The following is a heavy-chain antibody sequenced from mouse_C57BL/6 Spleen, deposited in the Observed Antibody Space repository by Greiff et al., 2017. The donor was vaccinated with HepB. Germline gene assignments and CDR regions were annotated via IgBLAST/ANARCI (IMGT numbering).Heavy chain of an antibody. J-gene: IGHJ2*01. CDR3: ARGRGGYYFDY. Sequence: EVQLVESGPGMVKPSQSLSLTCTVTGYSITSGYDWHWIRHFPGNKLEWMGYISYSGSTNYNPSLKSRISITHDTSKNHFFLKLNSVTTEDTATYYCARGRGGYYFDYWGQGTTLTVSS. V-gene: IGHV3-1*01. CDR1: GYSITSGYD. CDR2: ISYSGST.